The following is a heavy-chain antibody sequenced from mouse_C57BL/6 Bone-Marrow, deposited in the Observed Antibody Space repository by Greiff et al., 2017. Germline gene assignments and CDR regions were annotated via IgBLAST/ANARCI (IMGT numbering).Heavy chain of an antibody. V-gene: IGHV5-4*01. CDR1: GFTFSSYA. CDR2: ISDGGSYT. CDR3: ARDRTDGYYLMDD. D-gene: IGHD2-3*01. J-gene: IGHJ4*01. Sequence: EVKVEESGGGLVKPGGSLKLSCAASGFTFSSYAMSWVRQTPEKRLEWVATISDGGSYTYYPDNVKGRFTISRDNAKNNLYLQMSHLKSEDTAMYYCARDRTDGYYLMDDWGQGTSVTVSS.